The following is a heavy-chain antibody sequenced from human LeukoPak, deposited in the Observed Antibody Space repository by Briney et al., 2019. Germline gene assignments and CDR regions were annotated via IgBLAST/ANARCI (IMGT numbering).Heavy chain of an antibody. CDR1: GFTFSSYA. CDR2: ISGSGGST. Sequence: PGGSLRLSCAASGFTFSSYAMSWVRQAPGKGLEWVSAISGSGGSTYYADSVKGRFTISRDNSKNTLYLQMNSLRAEDTAVYYCAKAGSGTYYGLGDYFDYWGQGTLVTVSS. J-gene: IGHJ4*02. D-gene: IGHD1-26*01. CDR3: AKAGSGTYYGLGDYFDY. V-gene: IGHV3-23*01.